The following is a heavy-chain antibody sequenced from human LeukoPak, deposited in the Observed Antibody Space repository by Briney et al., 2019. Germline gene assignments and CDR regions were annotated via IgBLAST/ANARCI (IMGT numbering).Heavy chain of an antibody. J-gene: IGHJ4*02. CDR1: GFTFSSYS. CDR3: AREVTIFGVVIMDY. Sequence: PGGSLRLSCAASGFTFSSYSMNWVRQAPGKGLEWVSYISSSSSTIYYADSVKGRFTISRDNARNSLYLQMNSLRAEDTAVYYCAREVTIFGVVIMDYWGQGTLVTVS. D-gene: IGHD3-3*01. V-gene: IGHV3-48*01. CDR2: ISSSSSTI.